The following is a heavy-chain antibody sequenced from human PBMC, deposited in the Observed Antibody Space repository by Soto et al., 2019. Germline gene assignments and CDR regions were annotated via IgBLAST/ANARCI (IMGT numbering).Heavy chain of an antibody. J-gene: IGHJ3*01. CDR2: IKGSGGGT. Sequence: EVQLLGSGGDFVQPGGSLRLSCAASDFTFRNYAMTWVRQAPGKGLEWVSSIKGSGGGTSYTDSVKGRFTISRDNSKNTLYLQMISLRADDTAVYYCGRDPNGDYVGAFDFWGRGTMVTVSS. D-gene: IGHD4-17*01. CDR1: DFTFRNYA. CDR3: GRDPNGDYVGAFDF. V-gene: IGHV3-23*01.